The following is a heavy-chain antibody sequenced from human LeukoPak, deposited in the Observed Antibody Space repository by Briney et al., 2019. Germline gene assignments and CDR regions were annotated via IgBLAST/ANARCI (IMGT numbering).Heavy chain of an antibody. CDR2: IYSGGST. V-gene: IGHV3-53*01. D-gene: IGHD2-2*01. J-gene: IGHJ5*02. CDR3: ARGGGYQLPRFDP. CDR1: GFTVSSNY. Sequence: GGSLRLSCAASGFTVSSNYMSWVRQAPGKGLEWVSVIYSGGSTYYADSVKGRFTISRDNSKNTLYLQMNSLRAEDTAVYYCARGGGYQLPRFDPWDQGTLVTVSS.